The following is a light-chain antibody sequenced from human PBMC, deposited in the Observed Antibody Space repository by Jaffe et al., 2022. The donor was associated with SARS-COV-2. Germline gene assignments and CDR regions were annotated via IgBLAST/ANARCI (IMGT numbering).Light chain of an antibody. CDR3: SSYTTINTVV. J-gene: IGLJ2*01. Sequence: QSALTQPASVSGSPGQSITISCTGTGSDVGAYRHVSWYQQHPGKAPKLIIYDVSDRPSGVSNRFSGSKSGNTASLAISGLQAEDEAHYYCSSYTTINTVVFGGGTKLTVL. CDR2: DVS. V-gene: IGLV2-14*03. CDR1: GSDVGAYRH.